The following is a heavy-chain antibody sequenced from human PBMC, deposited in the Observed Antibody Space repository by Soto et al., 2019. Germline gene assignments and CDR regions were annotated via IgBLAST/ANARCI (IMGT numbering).Heavy chain of an antibody. CDR1: GYSFTSYW. CDR2: IDPSDSYT. J-gene: IGHJ5*02. D-gene: IGHD3-9*01. Sequence: GESLKISCKGAGYSFTSYWISWVRQMPGKGQEWMGRIDPSDSYTNYSPSFQGHVTISADKSISTAYLQWSSLKASDTAMYYCARHYDILTGYSNRAPFDPWGQGTLVTVSS. CDR3: ARHYDILTGYSNRAPFDP. V-gene: IGHV5-10-1*01.